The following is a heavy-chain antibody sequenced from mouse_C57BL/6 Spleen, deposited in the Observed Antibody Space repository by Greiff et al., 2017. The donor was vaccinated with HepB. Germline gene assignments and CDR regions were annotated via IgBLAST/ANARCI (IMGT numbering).Heavy chain of an antibody. J-gene: IGHJ4*01. CDR2: INYDGSSS. D-gene: IGHD2-2*01. CDR1: GFTLSDYY. V-gene: IGHV5-16*01. CDR3: AREVTYAMDY. Sequence: DVMLVESEGGLVQPGSSMKLSCTASGFTLSDYYMAWVRQVPEKGLEWVANINYDGSSSYYLDSLKSRFIISRDNAKNILYLQMSSLKSEDTATYYCAREVTYAMDYGDQGDSVTVSS.